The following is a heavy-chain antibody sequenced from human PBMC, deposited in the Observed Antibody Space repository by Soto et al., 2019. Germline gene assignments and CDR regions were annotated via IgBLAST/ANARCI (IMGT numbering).Heavy chain of an antibody. CDR2: VFYGGT. CDR1: VRSMGSNY. Sequence: PSEALSLTCSVSVRSMGSNYWSWIRQSPDKGLEWLGYVFYGGTDYNPSLGGRVSMSVETSKSQFSLKLTSVTVADTAVYYCASYRGALYFESWGPGILVTVSS. V-gene: IGHV4-59*01. CDR3: ASYRGALYFES. J-gene: IGHJ4*02. D-gene: IGHD3-16*01.